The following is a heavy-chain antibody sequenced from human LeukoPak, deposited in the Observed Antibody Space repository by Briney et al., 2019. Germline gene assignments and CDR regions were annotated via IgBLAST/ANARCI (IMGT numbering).Heavy chain of an antibody. V-gene: IGHV1-46*01. CDR2: INLSGGST. Sequence: GASVKVSCKASGYTFSRYYIHWVRQAPGQGLEWMAMINLSGGSTTYLQKFQGRVTITRDTSTMTVYMELSSLRSEDTAVYYCAREFAAMVPNGFDIWGQGTMVTVSP. CDR1: GYTFSRYY. CDR3: AREFAAMVPNGFDI. J-gene: IGHJ3*02. D-gene: IGHD5-18*01.